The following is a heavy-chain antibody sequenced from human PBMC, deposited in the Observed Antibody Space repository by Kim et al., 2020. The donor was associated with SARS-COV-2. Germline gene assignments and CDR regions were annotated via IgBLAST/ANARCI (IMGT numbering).Heavy chain of an antibody. V-gene: IGHV3-33*01. D-gene: IGHD3-10*01. CDR3: ARPSSSHFDF. Sequence: YADSVRGRFTISRDYSENKVYLQMDSLSAGDTAVYYCARPSSSHFDFWGQGTLDSVSS. J-gene: IGHJ4*02.